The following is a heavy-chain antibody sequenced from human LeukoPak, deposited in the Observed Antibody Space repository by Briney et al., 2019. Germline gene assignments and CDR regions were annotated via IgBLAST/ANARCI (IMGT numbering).Heavy chain of an antibody. V-gene: IGHV4-59*01. CDR2: IYYSGST. CDR1: GGSIGSYY. J-gene: IGHJ4*02. D-gene: IGHD3-22*01. Sequence: SETLSLTRIVSGGSIGSYYWSWIRQPPGKGLEWLGYIYYSGSTDYNPSLRSRVTISVDTSKNQFSLRLSSVTAADTAVYYCARDRSDGSGYYGYYFDYWGQGTLVSVSS. CDR3: ARDRSDGSGYYGYYFDY.